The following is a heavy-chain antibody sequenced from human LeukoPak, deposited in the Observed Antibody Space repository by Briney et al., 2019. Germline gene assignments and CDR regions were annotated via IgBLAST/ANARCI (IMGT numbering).Heavy chain of an antibody. CDR1: GYSISSGYY. V-gene: IGHV4-38-2*01. CDR3: ARVQYFDGERWFDP. CDR2: IYHSGST. D-gene: IGHD3-9*01. Sequence: PSETLSLTCAVSGYSISSGYYWGWIRQPPGKGLEWIGSIYHSGSTYYNPSLKSRVTISVGTSKNQFSLKLSSVTAADTAVYYCARVQYFDGERWFDPWGQGTLVTVSS. J-gene: IGHJ5*02.